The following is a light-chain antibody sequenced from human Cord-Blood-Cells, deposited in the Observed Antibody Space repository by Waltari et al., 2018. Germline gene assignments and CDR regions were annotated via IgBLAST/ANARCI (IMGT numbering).Light chain of an antibody. Sequence: QSVLTQPPSASGTPGQRVTISCSGSSSNIGSNYVYWYQQLPGTAPKLLIYRNNQRPSWVPDRCSGSKSGTSASLAISGLRSEDEADYYCAAWDDSLSGVVFGGGTKLTVL. CDR2: RNN. J-gene: IGLJ2*01. CDR3: AAWDDSLSGVV. V-gene: IGLV1-47*01. CDR1: SSNIGSNY.